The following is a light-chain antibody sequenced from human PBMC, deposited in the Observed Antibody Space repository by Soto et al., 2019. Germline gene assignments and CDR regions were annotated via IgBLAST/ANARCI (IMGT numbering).Light chain of an antibody. CDR3: CSYAGSYTVI. J-gene: IGLJ2*01. CDR2: DVS. Sequence: QSALTQPRSVSGSPGQSVTISCTGTSSDVGGYNYVSWYQQHPGKAPKLMIYDVSKRPSGVPDRLYGSKSGNTASLTISGLQAEDEDDYFCCSYAGSYTVIFGGGTKLTVL. V-gene: IGLV2-11*01. CDR1: SSDVGGYNY.